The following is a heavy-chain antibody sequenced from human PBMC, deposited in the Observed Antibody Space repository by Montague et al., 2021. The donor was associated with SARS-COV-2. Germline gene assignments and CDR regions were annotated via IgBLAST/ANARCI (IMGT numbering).Heavy chain of an antibody. CDR1: GGSFSGYY. J-gene: IGHJ6*02. CDR3: ARGKTVTTFYYYYGMDV. D-gene: IGHD4-17*01. CDR2: INHSGST. Sequence: SETLSLTCVVYGGSFSGYYWSWIRQPPGKGLEWIGEINHSGSTNYNPSLKSRVTISVDTSKNQFSLKLSSVTAADTAVYYCARGKTVTTFYYYYGMDVWGQGTTVTVSS. V-gene: IGHV4-34*01.